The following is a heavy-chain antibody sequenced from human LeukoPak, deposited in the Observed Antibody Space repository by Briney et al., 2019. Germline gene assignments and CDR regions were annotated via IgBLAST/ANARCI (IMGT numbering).Heavy chain of an antibody. J-gene: IGHJ5*02. Sequence: ASVKVSCKAPGYTFTGYYMHWVRQAPGQGLEWMGWINPNSGGTNYAQKFQGRVTMTRDTSISTAYMELSRLRSDDTAVYYCARDLKGIVVVPAAMGHWFDPWGQGTLVTVSS. CDR2: INPNSGGT. CDR1: GYTFTGYY. V-gene: IGHV1-2*02. D-gene: IGHD2-2*01. CDR3: ARDLKGIVVVPAAMGHWFDP.